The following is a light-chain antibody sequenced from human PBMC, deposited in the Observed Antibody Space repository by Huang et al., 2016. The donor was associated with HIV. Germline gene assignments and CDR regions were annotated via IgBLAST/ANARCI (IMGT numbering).Light chain of an antibody. CDR3: QQYHSDLWT. V-gene: IGKV4-1*01. CDR2: WAS. CDR1: QSVSYNSDSESY. Sequence: DIVMTQSPDFLAVPLGERATINCKSSQSVSYNSDSESYVAWFHQKPGQPPKLLIYWASTRESGVPDRLSGSGSGTDFTLTISSLQAEDVGVYYCQQYHSDLWTFGQGTRVEIK. J-gene: IGKJ1*01.